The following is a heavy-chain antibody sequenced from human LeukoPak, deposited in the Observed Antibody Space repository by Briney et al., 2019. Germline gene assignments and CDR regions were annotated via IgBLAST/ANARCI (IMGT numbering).Heavy chain of an antibody. CDR3: AKDKVLLWFGELCTFDY. CDR2: ISYDGSNK. J-gene: IGHJ4*02. D-gene: IGHD3-10*01. Sequence: GGSLRLSCAASGFTFSSYGMHWVRQAPGKGLEWVAVISYDGSNKYYADSVKGRFTISRDNSKNTLYLQMNSLRAEDTAVYYCAKDKVLLWFGELCTFDYWGQGTLVTVSS. V-gene: IGHV3-30*18. CDR1: GFTFSSYG.